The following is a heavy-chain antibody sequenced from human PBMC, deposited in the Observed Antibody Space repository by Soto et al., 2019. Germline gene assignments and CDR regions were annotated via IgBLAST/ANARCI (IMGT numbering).Heavy chain of an antibody. D-gene: IGHD1-26*01. V-gene: IGHV4-4*07. CDR3: ARDLSGTGLDT. J-gene: IGHJ6*02. CDR2: VYSTGGT. CDR1: GDSIGRFY. Sequence: QVQLHESGPGLVKPSETLSLTCNVSGDSIGRFYWSWIRQSAEKGLEWMGRVYSTGGTAYNPALKGRVTISLDRSNNHVSLEMNSVTAADTAVYFCARDLSGTGLDTWGRGTRVTVSS.